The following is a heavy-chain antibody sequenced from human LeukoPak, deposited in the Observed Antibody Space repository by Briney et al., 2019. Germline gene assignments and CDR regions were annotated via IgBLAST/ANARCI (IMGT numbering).Heavy chain of an antibody. CDR2: IYTNETT. D-gene: IGHD1-26*01. CDR3: ARNRGSHRYYYGLDV. Sequence: PPETLSLTCTVSGGSISSYHWSWIRQAAGKGLEWIGRIYTNETTNSNPSLKSRVTMSIDTSKNQFSPRLRSVTAADTAVYFCARNRGSHRYYYGLDVWGQGTTVTVSS. CDR1: GGSISSYH. V-gene: IGHV4-4*07. J-gene: IGHJ6*02.